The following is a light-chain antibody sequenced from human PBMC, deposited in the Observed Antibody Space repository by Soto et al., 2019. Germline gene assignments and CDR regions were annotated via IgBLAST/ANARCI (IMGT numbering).Light chain of an antibody. Sequence: SYELTQPPSVSVAPGKTASITCGENNIGSKSVQWYLQKAGQAPVLVIFYDSDRPSGIPERFSGSNSGNTATLTISRVEAGDEADYYCQVWDSDSDHVIFGGGTQLTVL. CDR1: NIGSKS. CDR3: QVWDSDSDHVI. V-gene: IGLV3-21*04. CDR2: YDS. J-gene: IGLJ2*01.